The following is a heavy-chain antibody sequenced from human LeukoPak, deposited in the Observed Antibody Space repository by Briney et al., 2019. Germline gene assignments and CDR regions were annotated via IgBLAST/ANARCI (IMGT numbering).Heavy chain of an antibody. CDR2: IYTSGST. D-gene: IGHD6-13*01. Sequence: SETLSLTCTVSGGSISSGSYYWSWIRQPAGKGLEWIGRIYTSGSTNYNPSLKSRVTISVDTSKNQFSLKLSSVTAADTAVYYCARGYSSSLLDYWGQGTLITVSS. CDR3: ARGYSSSLLDY. CDR1: GGSISSGSYY. J-gene: IGHJ4*02. V-gene: IGHV4-61*02.